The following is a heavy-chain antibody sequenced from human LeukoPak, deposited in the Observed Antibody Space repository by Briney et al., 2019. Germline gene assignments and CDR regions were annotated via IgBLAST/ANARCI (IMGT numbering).Heavy chain of an antibody. Sequence: SEILSLTCSVSGDSISTNEWWSWVRQPPGKGLEWIGEVFHSGSTNYNPSLKSRVTISIDKSKNQSSLEVTSVTAADMAIYYCARDLAVAGTNYFDFWGQGVLVTVSS. J-gene: IGHJ4*02. CDR3: ARDLAVAGTNYFDF. CDR2: VFHSGST. D-gene: IGHD6-19*01. V-gene: IGHV4-4*02. CDR1: GDSISTNEW.